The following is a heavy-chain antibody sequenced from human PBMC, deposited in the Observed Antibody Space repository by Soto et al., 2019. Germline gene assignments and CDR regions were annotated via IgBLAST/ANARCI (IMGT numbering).Heavy chain of an antibody. Sequence: PGGSLRLSCAASGFTFSSYSMNWVRQAPGKGLEWVSSISSSSSYIYYADSVKGRFTISRDNAKNSLYLQMNSLRAEDTAVYYCARDAYDSSGYFPEYFQHWGQGTLVTVSS. V-gene: IGHV3-21*01. CDR1: GFTFSSYS. D-gene: IGHD3-22*01. CDR3: ARDAYDSSGYFPEYFQH. CDR2: ISSSSSYI. J-gene: IGHJ1*01.